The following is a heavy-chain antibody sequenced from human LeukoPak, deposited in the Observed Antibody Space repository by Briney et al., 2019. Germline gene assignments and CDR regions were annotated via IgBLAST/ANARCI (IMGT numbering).Heavy chain of an antibody. V-gene: IGHV4-30-2*01. CDR2: IYHSGST. CDR1: GGSISSGGYY. J-gene: IGHJ6*03. CDR3: ARLSIAARRVFYYYYYMDV. Sequence: SQTLSLTCTVSGGSISSGGYYWSWIRQPPGKGLEWIGYIYHSGSTYYNPSLKSRVTISVDTSKNQFSLKLSSVTAADTAVYYCARLSIAARRVFYYYYYMDVWGKGTTVTVSS. D-gene: IGHD6-6*01.